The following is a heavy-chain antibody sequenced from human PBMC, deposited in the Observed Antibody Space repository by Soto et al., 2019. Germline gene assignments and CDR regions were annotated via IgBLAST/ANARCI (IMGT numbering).Heavy chain of an antibody. V-gene: IGHV3-74*01. Sequence: EVQLVESGGGLVQPGGSLRLSCVDSGFSFSTYWMHWVRQAPGKGLVWVSRIHGDGSVTNYADSVKGRFTISRDNAKDTGYLQMKSLRVEDAAVYYCGRRLRGYYGMDVWGKGTTVTVSS. J-gene: IGHJ6*04. CDR2: IHGDGSVT. CDR3: GRRLRGYYGMDV. CDR1: GFSFSTYW.